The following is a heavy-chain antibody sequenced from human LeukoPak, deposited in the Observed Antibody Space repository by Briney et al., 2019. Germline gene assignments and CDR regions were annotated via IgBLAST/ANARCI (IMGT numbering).Heavy chain of an antibody. V-gene: IGHV1-2*02. CDR3: ARDRNYYDSSGYPDY. CDR1: GYTFTGYY. CDR2: INPNSGGT. J-gene: IGHJ4*02. Sequence: ASVKVSCKASGYTFTGYYMHWVRQAPGQGLEWMGWINPNSGGTNYAQKFQGRVAMTRDTSISTAYMELSRLRSDDTAVYYCARDRNYYDSSGYPDYWGQGTLVTVSS. D-gene: IGHD3-22*01.